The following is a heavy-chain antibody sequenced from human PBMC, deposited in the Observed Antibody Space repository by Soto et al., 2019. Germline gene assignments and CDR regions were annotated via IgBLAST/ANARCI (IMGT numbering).Heavy chain of an antibody. CDR2: INHSGST. V-gene: IGHV4-34*01. CDR1: GGSFSGYY. D-gene: IGHD6-19*01. CDR3: ARGGVEQWLVGVFDY. J-gene: IGHJ4*02. Sequence: SETLSLTCAVYGGSFSGYYWSWIRQPPGKGLEWIGEINHSGSTNYNPSLKSRVTISVDTSKNQFSLKLSSVTAADTAVYYCARGGVEQWLVGVFDYWGQGTLVTVSS.